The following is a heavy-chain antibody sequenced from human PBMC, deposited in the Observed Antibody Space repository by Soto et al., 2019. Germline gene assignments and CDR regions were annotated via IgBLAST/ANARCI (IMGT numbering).Heavy chain of an antibody. CDR2: ISAYNGNT. CDR1: GYTFTSYG. V-gene: IGHV1-18*01. D-gene: IGHD5-12*01. J-gene: IGHJ5*02. Sequence: GASVKVSCKASGYTFTSYGISWVRQAPGQGLEWMGWISAYNGNTNYAQKLQGRVTMTTDTSTSTAYMELRSLRSDDTAVYYCARDEASGYGMNWFDPWGQGTLVTSPQ. CDR3: ARDEASGYGMNWFDP.